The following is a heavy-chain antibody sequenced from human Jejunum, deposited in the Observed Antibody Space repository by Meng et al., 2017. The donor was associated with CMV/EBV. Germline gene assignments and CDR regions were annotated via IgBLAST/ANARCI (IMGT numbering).Heavy chain of an antibody. J-gene: IGHJ5*02. CDR2: IYAGDSDT. V-gene: IGHV5-51*01. Sequence: TYWIGWVRQLPGKGLEWMGIIYAGDSDTRYGPSFEGQVTISVDKSIDTAYLQWSSLKASDTAMYYCARGAGRITTFGVVLSWFAHWGQGTLVTVSS. CDR3: ARGAGRITTFGVVLSWFAH. D-gene: IGHD3-3*01. CDR1: TYW.